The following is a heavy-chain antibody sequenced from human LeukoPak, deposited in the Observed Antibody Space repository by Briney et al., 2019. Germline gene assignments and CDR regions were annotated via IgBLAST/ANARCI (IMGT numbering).Heavy chain of an antibody. CDR3: ARDYCSSTSCSGAFDP. J-gene: IGHJ5*02. Sequence: PSETLSLTCAVYGGSFSGYYWSWIRQPPGEGLEWIGEINHSGSTNYNPSLKSRVTISVNTSKNQFSLKLISVTAADTAVYYCARDYCSSTSCSGAFDPWGQGTLVTVSS. CDR2: INHSGST. CDR1: GGSFSGYY. V-gene: IGHV4-34*01. D-gene: IGHD2-2*01.